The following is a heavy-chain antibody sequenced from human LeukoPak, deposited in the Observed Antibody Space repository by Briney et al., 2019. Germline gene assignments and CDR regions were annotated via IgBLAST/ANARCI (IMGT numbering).Heavy chain of an antibody. D-gene: IGHD2-15*01. Sequence: GGSLRLSCAASGFTFSKAWMSWVRQAPGKGLEWVGRIKSKIDGGTTDYAAPVKGRFTISRDDSKNTVYLQMNSLKAEDTAVYYCTTVGYCSGGSCAGFDIWGQGTMVTVSS. V-gene: IGHV3-15*01. CDR2: IKSKIDGGTT. J-gene: IGHJ3*02. CDR3: TTVGYCSGGSCAGFDI. CDR1: GFTFSKAW.